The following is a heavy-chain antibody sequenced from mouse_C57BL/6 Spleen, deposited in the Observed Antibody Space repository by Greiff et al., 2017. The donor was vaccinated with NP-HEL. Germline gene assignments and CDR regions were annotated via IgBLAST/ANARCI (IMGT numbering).Heavy chain of an antibody. V-gene: IGHV1-20*01. J-gene: IGHJ4*01. D-gene: IGHD6-1*01. Sequence: EVQLVESGPELVKPGDSVKISCKASGYSFTGYFMNWVMQSHGKSLEWIGRINPYNGDTFYIQKFKGKATLTVDKSSSTAHMELRSLTSEDSAVYYCARYRQDYAMDYWGQGTSVTVSS. CDR1: GYSFTGYF. CDR3: ARYRQDYAMDY. CDR2: INPYNGDT.